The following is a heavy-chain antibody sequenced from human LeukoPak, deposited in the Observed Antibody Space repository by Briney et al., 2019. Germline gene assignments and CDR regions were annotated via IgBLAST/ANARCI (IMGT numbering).Heavy chain of an antibody. CDR1: GYTFTSYD. D-gene: IGHD3-10*01. CDR2: MNPNSGNT. Sequence: ASVKVSCKASGYTFTSYDINWVRRATGQGLEWMGWMNPNSGNTGYAQKFQGRVTMTRNTSISTAYMELSSLRSGDTAVYYCARNGARLWFGELLTSGMDVWGQGTTVTVSS. J-gene: IGHJ6*02. CDR3: ARNGARLWFGELLTSGMDV. V-gene: IGHV1-8*01.